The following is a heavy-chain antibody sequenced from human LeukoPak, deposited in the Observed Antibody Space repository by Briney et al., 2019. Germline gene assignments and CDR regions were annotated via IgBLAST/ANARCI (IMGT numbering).Heavy chain of an antibody. J-gene: IGHJ5*02. CDR3: ARDIRDTAMGTRGNWFDP. V-gene: IGHV1-46*01. Sequence: GASVKVSCKASGYTFTSYYMHWVRQAPGQGLEWMGIINPSGGSTSYAQKFQGRVTMTRDTSISTAYMELSRLRSDDTAVYYCARDIRDTAMGTRGNWFDPWGQGTLVTVSS. CDR1: GYTFTSYY. CDR2: INPSGGST. D-gene: IGHD5-18*01.